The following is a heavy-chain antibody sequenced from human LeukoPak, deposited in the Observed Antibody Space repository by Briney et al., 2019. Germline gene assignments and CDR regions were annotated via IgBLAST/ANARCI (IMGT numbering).Heavy chain of an antibody. CDR1: GFTFSAYA. V-gene: IGHV3-23*01. J-gene: IGHJ6*02. Sequence: GGSLRLSCEASGFTFSAYAMTWVRQAPGKGLEWVSSIGSDNKPHYSESVKGRFAISRDNSKNILFLHLNSLRAEDTALYYCARDLRYYVAMDVWGQGTTVTVSS. CDR2: IGSDNKP. D-gene: IGHD3-10*02. CDR3: ARDLRYYVAMDV.